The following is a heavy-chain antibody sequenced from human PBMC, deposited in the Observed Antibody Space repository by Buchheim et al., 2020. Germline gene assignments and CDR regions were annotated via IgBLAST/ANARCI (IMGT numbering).Heavy chain of an antibody. CDR1: GFTFSSYG. J-gene: IGHJ4*02. D-gene: IGHD3-3*01. CDR3: ARFSLLYFDY. CDR2: ISYDGSNK. V-gene: IGHV3-30*03. Sequence: QVQLVESGGGVVQPGRSLRLSCGASGFTFSSYGMHWVRQAPGKGLEWVAVISYDGSNKYYADSVKGRFTISRDNSKNTLYLQMNSLRAEDTAVYYCARFSLLYFDYWGQGTL.